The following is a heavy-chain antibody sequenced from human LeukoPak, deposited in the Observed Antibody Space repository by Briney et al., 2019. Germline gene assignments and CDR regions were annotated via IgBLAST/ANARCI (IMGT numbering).Heavy chain of an antibody. CDR2: FDPENDER. V-gene: IGHV1-24*01. Sequence: ASVKVSCKVSGHTLSELTMYWVRQAPGKGLEWMGGFDPENDERMHARSFRGRVTMTEDTSTDTAYMELSSLRSEDTAVYFCATEMTSVVPDYWGQGTLVTVSS. D-gene: IGHD4-11*01. J-gene: IGHJ4*02. CDR1: GHTLSELT. CDR3: ATEMTSVVPDY.